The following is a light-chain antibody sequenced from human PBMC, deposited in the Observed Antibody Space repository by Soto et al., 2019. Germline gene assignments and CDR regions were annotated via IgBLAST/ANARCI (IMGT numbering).Light chain of an antibody. CDR1: QSISNW. V-gene: IGKV3-11*01. CDR3: HQRQSWPRT. CDR2: QTS. J-gene: IGKJ1*01. Sequence: TQSPSTLPASVGDRVTITCRASQSISNWLAWYQHRPGQAPRLLIYQTSIRAAGIPARFSASGSGTDFTLTISDVQPEDFALYYCHQRQSWPRTFGQGTKVDI.